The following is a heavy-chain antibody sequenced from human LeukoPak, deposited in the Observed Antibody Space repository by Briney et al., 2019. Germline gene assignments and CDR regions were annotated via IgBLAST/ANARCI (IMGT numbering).Heavy chain of an antibody. CDR2: IYTSGST. J-gene: IGHJ6*03. Sequence: SETLSLTCTVSGGSISSYYWSWIRQPAGKGLEWIGRIYTSGSTNYNPSLKSRVTMSVDTSKNQFSLKLSSVTAADTAVYYCARLMYNWSWSYYYYYMDVWGKGTMVTVSS. V-gene: IGHV4-4*07. CDR3: ARLMYNWSWSYYYYYMDV. CDR1: GGSISSYY. D-gene: IGHD1-20*01.